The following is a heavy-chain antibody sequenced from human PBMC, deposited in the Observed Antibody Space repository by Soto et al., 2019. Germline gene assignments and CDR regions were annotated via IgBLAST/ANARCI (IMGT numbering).Heavy chain of an antibody. CDR2: IYPGDSDT. CDR1: GYSFGDYW. J-gene: IGHJ6*02. Sequence: GESLKISCQGSGYSFGDYWIAWVRQMPGKGLEWMGIIYPGDSDTRYSPSFQGQVTISADKSISTAYLQWSSLKASDTAMYYCARQEDCISTSCYYYYGMDVWGQGTTVTVSS. D-gene: IGHD2-2*01. V-gene: IGHV5-51*01. CDR3: ARQEDCISTSCYYYYGMDV.